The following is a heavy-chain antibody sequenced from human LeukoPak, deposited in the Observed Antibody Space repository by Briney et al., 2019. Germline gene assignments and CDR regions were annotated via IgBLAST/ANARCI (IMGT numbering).Heavy chain of an antibody. Sequence: VASVTVSYKASGGTFSIYAISWVRQAPGQGLEWMGGIIPIFGTANYAQKFQGRVTITTDESTSTAYMELSSLRSEDTAVYYCARGFGPILGYCSSTSCYWRAFDIWGQGTMVTVSS. CDR3: ARGFGPILGYCSSTSCYWRAFDI. D-gene: IGHD2-2*01. CDR2: IIPIFGTA. V-gene: IGHV1-69*05. CDR1: GGTFSIYA. J-gene: IGHJ3*02.